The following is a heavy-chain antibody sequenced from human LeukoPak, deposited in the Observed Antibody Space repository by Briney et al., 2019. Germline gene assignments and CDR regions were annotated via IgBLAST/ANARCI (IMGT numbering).Heavy chain of an antibody. D-gene: IGHD3-10*01. Sequence: GESLKISCKGSGYRLTSYWIGWVRQMPGKGLEWMGIFYPGDSDTRYSPSFQGQVTISADKSISTAYLQWSSLKASDTAMYFCARLGSDSFDYWGQGTLVTVSS. V-gene: IGHV5-51*01. CDR3: ARLGSDSFDY. CDR1: GYRLTSYW. CDR2: FYPGDSDT. J-gene: IGHJ4*02.